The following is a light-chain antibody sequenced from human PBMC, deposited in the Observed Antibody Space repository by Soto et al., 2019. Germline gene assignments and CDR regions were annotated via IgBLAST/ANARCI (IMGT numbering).Light chain of an antibody. Sequence: EIVLTQSPGTLSLSPGESGTLSCRAGQTLSSSSLAWYQQKPGQAPRLLIYGASNRASAIPDRFSGGGSGTDFTLTISRLEPEDFAVYYCHQYGSSPLTFGGGTKVEI. CDR2: GAS. V-gene: IGKV3-20*01. CDR3: HQYGSSPLT. J-gene: IGKJ4*01. CDR1: QTLSSSS.